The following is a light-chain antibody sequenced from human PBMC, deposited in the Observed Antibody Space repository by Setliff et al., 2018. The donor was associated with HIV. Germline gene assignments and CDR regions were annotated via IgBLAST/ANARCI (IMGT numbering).Light chain of an antibody. CDR2: DVS. CDR1: SSDVAGYNY. V-gene: IGLV2-14*03. CDR3: CSYSGRTSFV. J-gene: IGLJ1*01. Sequence: SALAQPASVSGSPGQSITISCTGTSSDVAGYNYVSWYQQHPGKAPKLMIYDVSDRPSGVSNRFSGSKSGNTASLTTSGLQAEDEADYYCCSYSGRTSFVFGTGTKVTVL.